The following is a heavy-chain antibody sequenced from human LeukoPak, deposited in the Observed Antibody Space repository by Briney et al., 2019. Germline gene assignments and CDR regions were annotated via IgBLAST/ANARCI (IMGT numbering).Heavy chain of an antibody. V-gene: IGHV4-34*01. Sequence: SETLSLTCAVYGGSFSRYYWRWIRQPPGKGLEWIGEINHSGSTNYHPSLKGRVTISVDTSKNQFSLKLSSVTAADTAVYYCARVGDYGGKRNAFDIWGQGTMVTVSS. CDR3: ARVGDYGGKRNAFDI. D-gene: IGHD4-23*01. CDR1: GGSFSRYY. J-gene: IGHJ3*02. CDR2: INHSGST.